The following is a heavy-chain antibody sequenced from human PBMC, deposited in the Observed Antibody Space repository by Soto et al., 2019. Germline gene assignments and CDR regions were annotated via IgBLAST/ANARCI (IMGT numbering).Heavy chain of an antibody. J-gene: IGHJ6*02. Sequence: PGGSLRLSCAASGFTFSSYAMSWVRQAPGKGLEWVSAISGSGGSTYYADSVKGRFTISRDNSKNTLYLQMNSLRAEDTAVYYCAGYCSSTSCYDNYDGMDVSGQGTTVTVSS. CDR3: AGYCSSTSCYDNYDGMDV. CDR2: ISGSGGST. D-gene: IGHD2-2*01. CDR1: GFTFSSYA. V-gene: IGHV3-23*01.